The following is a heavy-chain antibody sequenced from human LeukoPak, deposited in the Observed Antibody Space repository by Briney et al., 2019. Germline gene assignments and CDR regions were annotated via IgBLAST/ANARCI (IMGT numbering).Heavy chain of an antibody. J-gene: IGHJ3*02. V-gene: IGHV3-23*01. CDR2: IGSSNGDT. D-gene: IGHD3-3*01. CDR3: ARVGWLLYAFDI. CDR1: GFSFDEYG. Sequence: GGSLRLSCAASGFSFDEYGMSWVRQAPGKGLEWVSTIGSSNGDTHYADSVKGRFTISRDNSKNTLFLQMNSLRAEDTAVYYCARVGWLLYAFDIWGQGTMVTVSS.